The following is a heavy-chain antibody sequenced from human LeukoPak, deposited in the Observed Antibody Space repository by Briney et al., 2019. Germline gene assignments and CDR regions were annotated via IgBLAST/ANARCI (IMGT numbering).Heavy chain of an antibody. CDR3: ARDPHSSGWYNVFDY. D-gene: IGHD6-19*01. CDR2: IYYSGST. J-gene: IGHJ4*02. V-gene: IGHV4-59*01. Sequence: PSETLSLTCTVSGGSISSYYWSWIRQPPGKGLEWIGYIYYSGSTNYNPSLKSRVTISVDTSKNQFSLKLSSVTAADTAVYYCARDPHSSGWYNVFDYWGQGTLVTVSS. CDR1: GGSISSYY.